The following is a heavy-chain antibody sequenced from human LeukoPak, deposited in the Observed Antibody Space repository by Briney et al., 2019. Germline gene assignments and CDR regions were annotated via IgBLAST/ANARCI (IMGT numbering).Heavy chain of an antibody. CDR2: IYYSGST. CDR1: GDSINGGGYY. CDR3: ARDAYYGPGSLVY. D-gene: IGHD3-10*01. Sequence: SETLSLTCTVSGDSINGGGYYWSWIRQHPGKGLEWIGYIYYSGSTYYNPSLKSRVTISVDTSKNQFSLKVGSVTVADTAVYYCARDAYYGPGSLVYWGQGTLVTVSS. J-gene: IGHJ4*02. V-gene: IGHV4-31*03.